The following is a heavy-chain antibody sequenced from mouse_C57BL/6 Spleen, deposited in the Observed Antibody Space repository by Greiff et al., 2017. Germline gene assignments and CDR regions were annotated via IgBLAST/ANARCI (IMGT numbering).Heavy chain of an antibody. CDR3: ARSYGSSYYAMDY. V-gene: IGHV1-26*01. J-gene: IGHJ4*01. CDR1: GYTFTDYY. D-gene: IGHD1-1*01. CDR2: INPNYGGT. Sequence: EVKLQQSGPELVKPGASVKISCKASGYTFTDYYMNWVKQSHGKSLEWIGDINPNYGGTSYNQKFKGKATLTVDKSSSTAYMELRSLTSEDSAVYYCARSYGSSYYAMDYWGQGTSVTVSS.